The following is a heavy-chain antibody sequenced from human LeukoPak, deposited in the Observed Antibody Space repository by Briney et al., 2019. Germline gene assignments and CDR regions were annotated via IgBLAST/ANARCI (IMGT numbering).Heavy chain of an antibody. CDR2: IYHSGRT. CDR3: ARDTGYYYSSGSYLNGNNWFDP. V-gene: IGHV4-38-2*02. Sequence: PSETLSLTCSVSTYSISSADYWGWIRQPPRKGLEWIGSIYHSGRTYYNPSLKSRVTISVDTSKNQFSLRLSSLTAADTAVYYCARDTGYYYSSGSYLNGNNWFDPWGQGTLVTVSS. J-gene: IGHJ5*02. D-gene: IGHD3-10*01. CDR1: TYSISSADY.